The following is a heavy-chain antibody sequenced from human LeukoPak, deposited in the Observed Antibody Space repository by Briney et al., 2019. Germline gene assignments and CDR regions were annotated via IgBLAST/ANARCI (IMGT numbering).Heavy chain of an antibody. V-gene: IGHV1-69*13. CDR2: IIPIFGTA. Sequence: GASVKASCKASGGTFSSYAISWVRQAPGQGLEWMGGIIPIFGTANYAQKFQGRVTITADESTSTAYMELSSLRSEDTAVYYCARSYSGYEINWFDPWGQGTLVTVSS. D-gene: IGHD5-12*01. J-gene: IGHJ5*02. CDR3: ARSYSGYEINWFDP. CDR1: GGTFSSYA.